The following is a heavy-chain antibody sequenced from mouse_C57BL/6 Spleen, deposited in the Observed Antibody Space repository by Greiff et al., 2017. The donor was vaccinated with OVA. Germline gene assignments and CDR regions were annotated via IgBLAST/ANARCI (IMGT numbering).Heavy chain of an antibody. CDR2: IWSGGST. CDR3: ASPAY. J-gene: IGHJ3*01. V-gene: IGHV2-2*01. CDR1: GFSFTSYG. Sequence: QVQLKESGPGLVQPSQSLSITCTVSGFSFTSYGVHWVRQSPGKGLEWLGVIWSGGSTDYNAAFISRLSISKDNSKSQVFFKMNSLQADDTAIYYCASPAYWGQGTLVTVSA.